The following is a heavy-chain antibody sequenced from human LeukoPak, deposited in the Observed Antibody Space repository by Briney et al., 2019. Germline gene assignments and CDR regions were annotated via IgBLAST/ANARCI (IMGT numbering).Heavy chain of an antibody. D-gene: IGHD3-10*01. CDR3: ARAVHYYGSGSWGYYFDY. J-gene: IGHJ4*02. CDR1: GFTFSDYY. CDR2: ISSSGSTI. Sequence: PGGSLRLSCAASGFTFSDYYMSWIRQAPGKGLEWVSYISSSGSTIYYADSVKGRFTISRDNSKNTLYLQMNSLRAEDTAVYYCARAVHYYGSGSWGYYFDYWGQGTLVTVSS. V-gene: IGHV3-11*04.